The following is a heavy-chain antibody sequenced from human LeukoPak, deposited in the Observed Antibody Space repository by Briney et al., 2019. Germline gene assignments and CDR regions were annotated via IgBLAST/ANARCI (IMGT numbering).Heavy chain of an antibody. CDR1: GFTVSSNS. Sequence: GGSLRLSCTVSGFTVSSNSMSWVRQAPGKGLEWVSFIYSDNTHYSASVKGRFTISRDNSQNTLYLQMNSLRVEDTAVYYCARNRRKDGYESFDLWGQGSLVTVSS. J-gene: IGHJ4*02. D-gene: IGHD5-24*01. CDR2: IYSDNT. V-gene: IGHV3-53*01. CDR3: ARNRRKDGYESFDL.